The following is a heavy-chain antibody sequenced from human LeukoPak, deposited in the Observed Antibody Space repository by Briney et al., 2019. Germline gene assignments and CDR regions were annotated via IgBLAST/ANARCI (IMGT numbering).Heavy chain of an antibody. Sequence: SGGSLRLSCAASGFMFDTYAMNWVRQAPGKGLEWVSYISQSGDAKYYADSVKGRFTISRGNARNSLYLQMNSLRAEDTAIYYCTTQDLVVVPAASHYFDYWGQGILIIVSA. CDR1: GFMFDTYA. V-gene: IGHV3-48*03. D-gene: IGHD2-15*01. CDR2: ISQSGDAK. J-gene: IGHJ4*02. CDR3: TTQDLVVVPAASHYFDY.